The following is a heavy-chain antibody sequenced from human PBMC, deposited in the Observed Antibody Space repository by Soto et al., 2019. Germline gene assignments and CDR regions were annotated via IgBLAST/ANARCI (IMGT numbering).Heavy chain of an antibody. V-gene: IGHV4-34*01. CDR3: ARVDTAMELDY. CDR1: GGSFSGYY. Sequence: QVQLQQWGAGLLKPSETLSLTCAVYGGSFSGYYWSWIRQPPGKGLEWIGEINHSGSTNYNPSLKSRDTISVDTSKNQFSLKLSSVTAADTAVYYCARVDTAMELDYWGQGNLVTVSS. CDR2: INHSGST. D-gene: IGHD5-18*01. J-gene: IGHJ4*02.